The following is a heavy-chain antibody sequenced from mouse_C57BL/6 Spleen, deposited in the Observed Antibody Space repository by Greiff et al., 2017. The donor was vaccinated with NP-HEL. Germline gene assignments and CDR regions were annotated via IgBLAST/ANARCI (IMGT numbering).Heavy chain of an antibody. CDR3: ARLGYYGSRAEPWYFDV. CDR1: GYTFTSYW. J-gene: IGHJ1*03. CDR2: IHPNSGST. V-gene: IGHV1-64*01. D-gene: IGHD1-1*01. Sequence: QVQLQQPGAELVKPGASVKLSCKASGYTFTSYWMHWVKQRPGQGLEWIGMIHPNSGSTNYNEKFKSKAPLTVDKSSSTAYMQLRSLTSEDSAVYYCARLGYYGSRAEPWYFDVWGTGTTVTVSS.